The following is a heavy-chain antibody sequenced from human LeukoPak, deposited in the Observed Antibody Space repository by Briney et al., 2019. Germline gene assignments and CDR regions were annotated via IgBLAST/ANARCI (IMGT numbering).Heavy chain of an antibody. D-gene: IGHD3-22*01. J-gene: IGHJ4*02. CDR2: IIPIFGTA. V-gene: IGHV1-69*05. CDR1: GGTVSSYA. Sequence: ASVKVSCKAAGGTVSSYAISWVRQAPGQGLEWMGRIIPIFGTANYAQKFQGRVTITTDESTSTAYMELSSLRSEDTAVYYCARDYYDSSGYYLWGQGTLVTVSS. CDR3: ARDYYDSSGYYL.